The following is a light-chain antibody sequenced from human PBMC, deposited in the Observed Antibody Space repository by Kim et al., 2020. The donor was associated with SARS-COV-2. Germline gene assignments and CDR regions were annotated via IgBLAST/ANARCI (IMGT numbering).Light chain of an antibody. V-gene: IGKV1-5*03. CDR3: QQYNSYPYT. CDR2: RAS. CDR1: QSISSW. Sequence: DIQMTQSPSTLSASVGDRVTITCRASQSISSWLAWYQQKPGKAPKLLIYRASSLESGVPSRFSGSGSGTEFTLTISSLQPDDFASYYCQQYNSYPYTFGQGTKLEI. J-gene: IGKJ2*01.